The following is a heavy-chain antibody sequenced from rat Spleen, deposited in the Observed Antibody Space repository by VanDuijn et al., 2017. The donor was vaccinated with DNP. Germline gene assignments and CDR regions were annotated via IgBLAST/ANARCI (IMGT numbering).Heavy chain of an antibody. CDR3: TTDTTAFYWYFGF. J-gene: IGHJ1*01. CDR1: GFTFSNYG. Sequence: VQLVESGGGLVQPGRSMKLSCAASGFTFSNYGMAWVRQAPTKGLEWVASITYSVGSTYYRDSVTGRVTISRDNAKSTLYLQMESLRSEDTATYYCTTDTTAFYWYFGFWGPGTMVTVSS. D-gene: IGHD1-6*01. CDR2: ITYSVGST. V-gene: IGHV5-20*01.